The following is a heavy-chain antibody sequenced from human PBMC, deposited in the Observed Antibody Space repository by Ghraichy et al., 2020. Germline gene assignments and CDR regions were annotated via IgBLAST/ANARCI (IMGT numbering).Heavy chain of an antibody. D-gene: IGHD4-23*01. CDR1: GFTFSSYG. CDR3: AKDGIYGGNPAGLFDY. J-gene: IGHJ4*02. Sequence: GGSLRLSCAASGFTFSSYGMHWVRQAPGKGLEWVAFIRYDGSNKYYADSVKGRFTISRDNSKNTLYLQMNSLRAEDTAVYYCAKDGIYGGNPAGLFDYWGKGTLVTVSS. V-gene: IGHV3-30*02. CDR2: IRYDGSNK.